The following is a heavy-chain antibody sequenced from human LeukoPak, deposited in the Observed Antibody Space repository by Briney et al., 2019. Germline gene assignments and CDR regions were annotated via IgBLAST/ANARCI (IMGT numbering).Heavy chain of an antibody. CDR2: ISGSGGST. J-gene: IGHJ4*02. CDR3: AQHPSWIQLWDYFDY. Sequence: GASLRLSCAASGFTFSSYAMSWVRQAPGKGLEWVSAISGSGGSTYYADSVKGRFTISRDNSKNTLYLQMNSLRAEDTAVYCCAQHPSWIQLWDYFDYWGQGTLVTVSS. CDR1: GFTFSSYA. D-gene: IGHD5-18*01. V-gene: IGHV3-23*01.